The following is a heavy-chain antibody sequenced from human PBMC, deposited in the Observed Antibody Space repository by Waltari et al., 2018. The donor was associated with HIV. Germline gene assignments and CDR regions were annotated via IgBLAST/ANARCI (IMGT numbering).Heavy chain of an antibody. D-gene: IGHD3-22*01. CDR3: ARVRSGYYDY. Sequence: QVELVESGGGLVKPGGSLRLPCAALGFTFSVYYMTWSRQAPGKGPEWVSYISSSGSTIYYADSVKGRFAISRDNAKNSLYLQMNSLRADDTAVYYCARVRSGYYDYWGQGTPVTVSS. CDR2: ISSSGSTI. V-gene: IGHV3-11*01. J-gene: IGHJ4*02. CDR1: GFTFSVYY.